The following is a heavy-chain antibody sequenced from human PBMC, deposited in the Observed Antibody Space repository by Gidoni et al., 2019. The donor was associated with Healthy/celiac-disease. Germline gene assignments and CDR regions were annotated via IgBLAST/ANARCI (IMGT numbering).Heavy chain of an antibody. Sequence: EVQLVESGGGLVQPGRSMRLSCAASGFTFADYAMPWVRQAPGKGLEWVSGISWNSGSIGYADSVKGRFTISRDNAKNSLYLQMNSLRAEDTALYYCAKDRSELLVYRPPDAFDIWGQGTMVTVSS. CDR2: ISWNSGSI. J-gene: IGHJ3*02. CDR3: AKDRSELLVYRPPDAFDI. D-gene: IGHD1-7*01. V-gene: IGHV3-9*01. CDR1: GFTFADYA.